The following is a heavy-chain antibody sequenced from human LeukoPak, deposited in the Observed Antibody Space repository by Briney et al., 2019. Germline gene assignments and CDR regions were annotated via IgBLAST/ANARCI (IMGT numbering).Heavy chain of an antibody. V-gene: IGHV4-38-2*01. CDR2: IYHSGST. CDR3: ARVWGDQSSFDY. CDR1: GYPISSGYY. Sequence: SSETLSLTCAVSGYPISSGYYWGWIRQPPGKGLEWIGSIYHSGSTYYNPSLKSRVTISVDTSKNQFSLKRSSVTAADTAMYYCARVWGDQSSFDYWGQGTLVTVSS. D-gene: IGHD3-16*01. J-gene: IGHJ4*02.